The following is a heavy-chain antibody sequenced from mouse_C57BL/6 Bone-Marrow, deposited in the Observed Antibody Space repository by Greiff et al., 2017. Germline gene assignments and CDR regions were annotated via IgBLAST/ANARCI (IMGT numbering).Heavy chain of an antibody. V-gene: IGHV5-6*01. Sequence: EVQGVESGGDLVKPGGSLKLSCAASGFTFSSYGMSWVRQTPDKRLEWVATISSGGSYTYYPDSVKGRFTISRDNAKNTLYLQMNRLTSEDTAMYYCARLLITTVPTQDFDDWGQGTTLTVSS. CDR3: ARLLITTVPTQDFDD. J-gene: IGHJ2*01. D-gene: IGHD1-1*01. CDR1: GFTFSSYG. CDR2: ISSGGSYT.